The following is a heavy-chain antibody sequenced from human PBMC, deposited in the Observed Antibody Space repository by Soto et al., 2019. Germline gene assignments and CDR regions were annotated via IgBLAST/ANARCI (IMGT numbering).Heavy chain of an antibody. D-gene: IGHD3-10*01. V-gene: IGHV5-51*01. CDR1: GYSFTCYW. CDR2: IYPGDSDT. CDR3: AREGGYYGSGSYYYYYGMDV. J-gene: IGHJ6*02. Sequence: GESLKISCKGSGYSFTCYWIGWVRQMPGKGLEWMGIIYPGDSDTRYSPSFQGQVTISADKSISTAYLQWSSLKASDTAVYYCAREGGYYGSGSYYYYYGMDVWGQGTTVTVSS.